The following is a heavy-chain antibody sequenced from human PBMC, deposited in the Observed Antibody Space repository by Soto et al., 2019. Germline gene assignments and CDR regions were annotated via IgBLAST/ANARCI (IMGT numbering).Heavy chain of an antibody. J-gene: IGHJ5*02. D-gene: IGHD7-27*01. CDR3: ARVPGP. CDR2: IYQSGST. CDR1: GGSINSGGYS. Sequence: PSETLSLTCDVSGGSINSGGYSWSWIRQPPGKGLEWVGYIYQSGSTYYNPSLRSRLTISVDRSKNQFSLKLSSVTAADTAVYYCARVPGPWGQGTLVTVSS. V-gene: IGHV4-30-2*01.